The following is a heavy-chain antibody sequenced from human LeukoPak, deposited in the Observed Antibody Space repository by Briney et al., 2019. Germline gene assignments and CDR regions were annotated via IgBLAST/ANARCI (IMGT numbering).Heavy chain of an antibody. D-gene: IGHD1-7*01. CDR2: ISGSGDAT. CDR3: ADCNYWYPNGY. J-gene: IGHJ4*02. V-gene: IGHV3-23*01. Sequence: GGSQRRSCAASEFTFSTNAIRGFRQAVGKVMDGVSSISGSGDATYYADSVKGRFAISRDNSKNTLYLQMNSLRAEDTAVYYCADCNYWYPNGYLGKGSLV. CDR1: EFTFSTNA.